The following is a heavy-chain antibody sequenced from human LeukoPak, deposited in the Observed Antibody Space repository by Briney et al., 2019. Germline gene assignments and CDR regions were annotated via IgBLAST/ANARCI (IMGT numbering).Heavy chain of an antibody. J-gene: IGHJ4*02. CDR3: ARLAAISGSDYPDD. D-gene: IGHD1-26*01. CDR1: GVSISSYY. CDR2: IFYSGNT. Sequence: PSETLSLTCTVSGVSISSYYWSWVRQPPGKGLEWIGYIFYSGNTIYNPSLRSRVTISADTSKNHFSLRRRSVTAADTAVYYCARLAAISGSDYPDDWGQGTLVTVSS. V-gene: IGHV4-59*08.